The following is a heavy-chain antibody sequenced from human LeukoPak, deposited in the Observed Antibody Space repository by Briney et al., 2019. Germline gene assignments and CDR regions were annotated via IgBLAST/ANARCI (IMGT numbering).Heavy chain of an antibody. D-gene: IGHD5-24*01. CDR1: GFTFSDYY. Sequence: SGGSLRLSCAASGFTFSDYYMSWIRQAPGKGLEWVSYIRSDGTTIYYADSVKGRFTISRDNAKNSLYLQMNSLRVEDTALYYCARGQRQQLGYFDYWGQGTLVTVSS. V-gene: IGHV3-11*04. J-gene: IGHJ4*02. CDR3: ARGQRQQLGYFDY. CDR2: IRSDGTTI.